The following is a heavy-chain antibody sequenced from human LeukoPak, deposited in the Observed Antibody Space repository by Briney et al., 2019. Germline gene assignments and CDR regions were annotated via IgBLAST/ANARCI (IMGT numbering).Heavy chain of an antibody. V-gene: IGHV3-49*04. CDR1: GFTFGDYA. J-gene: IGHJ5*02. Sequence: PGRSLRLSCTASGFTFGDYAMSWVRQAPGKGLDWVGFIRSKAYGGTTEYAASVKGRFTISRDDSKSIAYLQMNSLKTEDTAVYYCTRAPSGYDPNWFDPWGQGTLVTVSS. CDR3: TRAPSGYDPNWFDP. CDR2: IRSKAYGGTT. D-gene: IGHD5-12*01.